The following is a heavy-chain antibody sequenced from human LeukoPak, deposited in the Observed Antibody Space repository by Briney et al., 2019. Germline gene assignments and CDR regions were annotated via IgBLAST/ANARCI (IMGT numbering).Heavy chain of an antibody. CDR1: GFTFRSYG. D-gene: IGHD5-12*01. CDR2: IRYDGNNK. J-gene: IGHJ5*02. V-gene: IGHV3-30*02. Sequence: PGGSLRLSCAASGFTFRSYGMHWVRQAPGKGLEWVAFIRYDGNNKYYADSVKGRFTISRDNSKNTLYLQMNSLRAEDTAVYYCAKGDIRTGWFDPWGQGTLVTVSS. CDR3: AKGDIRTGWFDP.